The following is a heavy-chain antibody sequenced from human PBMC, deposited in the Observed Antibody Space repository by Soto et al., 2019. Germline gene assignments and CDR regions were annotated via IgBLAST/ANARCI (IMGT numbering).Heavy chain of an antibody. D-gene: IGHD1-7*01. CDR1: GLTFSNYA. V-gene: IGHV3-23*01. Sequence: QPGGSLRLSCATSGLTFSNYAMSWVRQAPGGRLEWVSSMSGSSSTTYYADSVKGRFTISRDRSKNALYLQMSSLRAEDTALYYCAKNQERELPRVIDFWGQGTLVTVSS. J-gene: IGHJ4*02. CDR3: AKNQERELPRVIDF. CDR2: MSGSSSTT.